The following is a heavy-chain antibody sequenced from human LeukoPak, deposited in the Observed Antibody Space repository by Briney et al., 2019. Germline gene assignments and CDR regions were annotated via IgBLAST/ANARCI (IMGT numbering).Heavy chain of an antibody. CDR3: ARDPRTATAIGY. Sequence: SETLSLTCTLSGDSISNYYWSWIRQPPGRGLEWIGYIYYSGGTDYNPSLRSRVSISVDTSKTHFSLKLTSVTAADTAVYYCARDPRTATAIGYWGQGTLVTVSS. D-gene: IGHD2-21*02. V-gene: IGHV4-59*01. J-gene: IGHJ4*02. CDR1: GDSISNYY. CDR2: IYYSGGT.